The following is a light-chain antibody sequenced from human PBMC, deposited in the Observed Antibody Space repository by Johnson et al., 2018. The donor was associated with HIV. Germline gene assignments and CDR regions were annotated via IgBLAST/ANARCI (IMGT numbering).Light chain of an antibody. Sequence: QSVLTQPPSVSAAPGQKVTISCSGSSSNIGNNYVSWYQQLPGTAPKLLIYDNNKRPSGIPDRFSGSKSGTSATLGITGLQTGDEADYYCGTWDSSLSEGVFGTGTKVPVL. J-gene: IGLJ1*01. CDR1: SSNIGNNY. CDR3: GTWDSSLSEGV. V-gene: IGLV1-51*01. CDR2: DNN.